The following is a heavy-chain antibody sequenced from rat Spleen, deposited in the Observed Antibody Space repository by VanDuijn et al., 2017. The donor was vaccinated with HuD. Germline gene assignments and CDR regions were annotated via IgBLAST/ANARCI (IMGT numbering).Heavy chain of an antibody. CDR1: GFTLSDYV. V-gene: IGHV5-19*01. CDR3: ARMSYHNHWFAY. Sequence: EVQLVESDGGLVQPGRSLKLSCAASGFTLSDYVMHWIRQAPTKGLEWVTSISPSGATTNYRDSVKGRFSISRDNAKSTLYLQMDSLRSEDTATYYRARMSYHNHWFAYWGQGTLVSVSS. CDR2: ISPSGATT. J-gene: IGHJ3*01. D-gene: IGHD1-10*01.